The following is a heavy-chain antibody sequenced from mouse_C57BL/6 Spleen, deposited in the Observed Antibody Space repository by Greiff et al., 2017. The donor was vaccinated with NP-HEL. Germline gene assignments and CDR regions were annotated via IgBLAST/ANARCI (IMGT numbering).Heavy chain of an antibody. CDR3: ARVEDYDGVAWFAD. CDR2: ISDGGSYT. D-gene: IGHD2-4*01. CDR1: GFTFSSYA. V-gene: IGHV5-4*01. Sequence: EVQGVESGGGLVKPGGSLKLSCAASGFTFSSYAMSWVRQTPEKRLEWVATISDGGSYTYYPDNVKGRFTISRDNAKNNLYLQMSHLKSEDTAMYYFARVEDYDGVAWFADWGQGTLVTVSA. J-gene: IGHJ3*01.